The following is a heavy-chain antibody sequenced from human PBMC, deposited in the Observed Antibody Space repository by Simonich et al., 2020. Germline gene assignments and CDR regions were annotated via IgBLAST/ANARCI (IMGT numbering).Heavy chain of an antibody. D-gene: IGHD6-19*01. CDR3: ARWIAVAGTGAYGMDV. CDR1: GFTFSSYS. Sequence: EVQLVESGGGLVKPGGSLRLSCAASGFTFSSYSMNWFRQAPGKGLEWVSSISSKSSYIDYADSVEGRFTISIDNAKNSLYRQMNSLRAEDTAVYYCARWIAVAGTGAYGMDVWGQGTTVTVSS. CDR2: ISSKSSYI. V-gene: IGHV3-21*01. J-gene: IGHJ6*02.